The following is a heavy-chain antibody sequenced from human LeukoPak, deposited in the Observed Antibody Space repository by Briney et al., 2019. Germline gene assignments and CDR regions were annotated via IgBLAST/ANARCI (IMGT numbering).Heavy chain of an antibody. CDR1: GFSFNTYW. CDR2: VNEDGSET. V-gene: IGHV3-74*01. Sequence: PGGSLRLSCAASGFSFNTYWIHSVRQAPGKGLVWVSRVNEDGSETNSADSVKGRLTISRDNAKNTAYLEMDSLRVEDTAVYYCARAKPADFDLWGRGTLLTVSS. J-gene: IGHJ2*01. CDR3: ARAKPADFDL.